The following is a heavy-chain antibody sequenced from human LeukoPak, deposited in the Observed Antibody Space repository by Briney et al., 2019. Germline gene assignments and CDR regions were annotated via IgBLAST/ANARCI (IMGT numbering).Heavy chain of an antibody. CDR1: GFTFSSYA. CDR3: AKYYYDSSGYYYDPIYFDY. CDR2: ISGSGGST. Sequence: PGGSLRLSCAASGFTFSSYAMSWVRQAPGKGLEWVSAISGSGGSTYYADSVKGRFTISRDNSKNTLYLQMNSLRAEDTAVYYCAKYYYDSSGYYYDPIYFDYWGQGTLVTVSS. V-gene: IGHV3-23*01. J-gene: IGHJ4*02. D-gene: IGHD3-22*01.